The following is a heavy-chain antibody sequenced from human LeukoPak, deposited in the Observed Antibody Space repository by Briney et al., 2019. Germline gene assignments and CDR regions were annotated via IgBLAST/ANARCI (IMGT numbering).Heavy chain of an antibody. J-gene: IGHJ6*03. CDR1: RGTFSSYA. D-gene: IGHD2-15*01. CDR3: ARGTDILPVRPNSYYYYMDV. Sequence: AGMKVSRKASRGTFSSYAISWVRPAPGQGVEWMGGIIPIFGTAHYAQKFHGSVTLTADESTSTAYMGLSRLRSEDTAVYYCARGTDILPVRPNSYYYYMDVWGKGTPVTVSS. V-gene: IGHV1-69*01. CDR2: IIPIFGTA.